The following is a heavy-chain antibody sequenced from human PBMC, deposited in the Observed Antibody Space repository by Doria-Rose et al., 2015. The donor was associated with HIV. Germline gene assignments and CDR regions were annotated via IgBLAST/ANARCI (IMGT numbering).Heavy chain of an antibody. D-gene: IGHD3-3*01. J-gene: IGHJ6*03. V-gene: IGHV3-9*01. Sequence: EVQLVETGGGLVQPGRSLRLSCVGSGFSFESYAMHWVRLAPGKGLEWVAGISRDSGAKGNADSVEGRFTISRDNAKKSVYLEMRSLRPEDTAFHYCAKAPIIGPKYYFYMDVWGKGTSVTVSS. CDR1: GFSFESYA. CDR3: AKAPIIGPKYYFYMDV. CDR2: ISRDSGAK.